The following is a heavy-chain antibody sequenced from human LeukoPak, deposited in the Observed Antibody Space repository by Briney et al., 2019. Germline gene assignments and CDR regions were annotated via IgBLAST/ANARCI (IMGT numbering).Heavy chain of an antibody. CDR2: IYTSGST. Sequence: SQTLSLTCIVSGGSINSGGYYWSWIRQPPGKGLEWIGRIYTSGSTNYNPSLKSRVTISVDTSKNQFSLKLSSVTAADTAVYYCASSKPGVNDAFDIWGQGTMVTVSS. V-gene: IGHV4-61*02. D-gene: IGHD3-10*01. J-gene: IGHJ3*02. CDR3: ASSKPGVNDAFDI. CDR1: GGSINSGGYY.